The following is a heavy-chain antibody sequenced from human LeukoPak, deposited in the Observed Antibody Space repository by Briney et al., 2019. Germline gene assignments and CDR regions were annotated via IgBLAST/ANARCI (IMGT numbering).Heavy chain of an antibody. D-gene: IGHD3-10*01. CDR2: ISAYNGNT. J-gene: IGHJ6*03. V-gene: IGHV1-18*01. CDR1: GYTFTAYG. Sequence: ASVKVSCKASGYTFTAYGISWVRQAPGQGLEWMGWISAYNGNTIYAQNLQGRVTMTRDMSTSTVYMELSSLRSEDTAVYYCARANKWRLLWFGEFRTLSYYYYMDVWGKGTTVTISS. CDR3: ARANKWRLLWFGEFRTLSYYYYMDV.